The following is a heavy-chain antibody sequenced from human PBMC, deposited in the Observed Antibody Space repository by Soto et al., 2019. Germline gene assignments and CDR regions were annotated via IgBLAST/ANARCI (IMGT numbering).Heavy chain of an antibody. V-gene: IGHV1-3*01. CDR2: INAGNGNT. Sequence: QVQLVQSGAEVKKPGASVKVSCKASGYTFTSYAMHWVRQAPGQRLEWMGWINAGNGNTKYSQKFQGRVTITRVTSASTAYMELSSLRSEDTAVYYCARVGWGIVVVPAAMIDYWGQGTLVTVSS. J-gene: IGHJ4*02. CDR3: ARVGWGIVVVPAAMIDY. D-gene: IGHD2-2*01. CDR1: GYTFTSYA.